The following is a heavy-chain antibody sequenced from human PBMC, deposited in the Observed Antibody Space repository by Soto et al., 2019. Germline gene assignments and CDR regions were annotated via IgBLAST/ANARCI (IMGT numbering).Heavy chain of an antibody. CDR2: MNPNSGNT. J-gene: IGHJ6*02. Sequence: QVQLVQSGAEVKKPGASVKVSCKTSGYTFVTSDINWVRQAPGQGLEWLGWMNPNSGNTGYAQKFKGRVIMTGNSSTSTAYMELSSLRSEDTAIYYCARSITFFGVVQDVWGQGTTVIVSS. CDR1: GYTFVTSD. V-gene: IGHV1-8*01. CDR3: ARSITFFGVVQDV. D-gene: IGHD3-3*01.